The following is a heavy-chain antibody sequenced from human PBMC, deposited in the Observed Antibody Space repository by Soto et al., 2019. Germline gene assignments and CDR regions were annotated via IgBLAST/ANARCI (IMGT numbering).Heavy chain of an antibody. D-gene: IGHD2-15*01. V-gene: IGHV4-34*01. CDR2: INHSGST. CDR3: SRPLGYCSGGSCYSHYFDY. CDR1: GGSFSGYY. J-gene: IGHJ4*02. Sequence: SETLSLTCAVYGGSFSGYYWSWIRQPPGKGLEWIGEINHSGSTNYNPSLKSRVTISVDTSKNQFSLKLSSVTAADTAVYYCSRPLGYCSGGSCYSHYFDYWGQGTLVTVSS.